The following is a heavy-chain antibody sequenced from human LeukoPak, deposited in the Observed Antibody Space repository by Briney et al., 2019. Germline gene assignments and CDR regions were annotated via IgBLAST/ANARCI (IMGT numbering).Heavy chain of an antibody. V-gene: IGHV3-23*01. CDR1: GFTFSNYW. CDR3: AKAQLNDFWSGYYGSGHY. D-gene: IGHD3-3*01. CDR2: ISGSGGST. Sequence: GGSLRLSCEGSGFTFSNYWMGWVRQAPGKGLEWVSAISGSGGSTYYADSVKGRFTISRDNSKNTLYLQMNSLRAEDTAVYYCAKAQLNDFWSGYYGSGHYWGQGTLVTVSS. J-gene: IGHJ4*02.